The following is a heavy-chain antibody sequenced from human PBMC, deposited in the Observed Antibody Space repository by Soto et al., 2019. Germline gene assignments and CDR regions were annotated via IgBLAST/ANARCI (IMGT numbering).Heavy chain of an antibody. CDR2: IYYSGST. Sequence: QVQLQESGPGLVKPSETLSLTCTVSGGSISSYYWSWIRQPPGKGLEWIGYIYYSGSTNYNPSLKSRVTISVDTSKNQFSLKLSSVTAADTAVYYCARGTDSSGYYQNLDYWGQGTLVTVSS. CDR3: ARGTDSSGYYQNLDY. D-gene: IGHD3-22*01. CDR1: GGSISSYY. J-gene: IGHJ4*02. V-gene: IGHV4-59*01.